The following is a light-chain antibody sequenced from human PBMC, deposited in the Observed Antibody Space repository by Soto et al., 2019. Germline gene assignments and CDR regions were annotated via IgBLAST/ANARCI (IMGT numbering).Light chain of an antibody. J-gene: IGLJ1*01. CDR3: SSYTTSSTRV. CDR2: EVT. V-gene: IGLV2-14*01. CDR1: SXDVGGYNF. Sequence: QSVLTQPASVSGSPGQSITISCTGSSXDVGGYNFVSWYQHHPGKAPQLMIYEVTDRPSGVSNRFSGSKSGNTASLTISGLQAEDEADYYCSSYTTSSTRVFGTGTKVTVL.